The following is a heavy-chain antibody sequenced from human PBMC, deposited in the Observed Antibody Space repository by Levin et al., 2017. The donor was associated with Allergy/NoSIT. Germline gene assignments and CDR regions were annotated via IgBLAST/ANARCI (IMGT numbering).Heavy chain of an antibody. CDR2: ISSSSSYI. CDR1: GFTFSGYT. CDR3: ASDGSYDTLDI. J-gene: IGHJ3*02. D-gene: IGHD6-6*01. Sequence: GESLKISCAASGFTFSGYTLNWVRQAPGKGLEWVSSISSSSSYIYYADSLKGRFTISRDDAKNSLSLQMNSLRVEDTAVYYCASDGSYDTLDIWGQGTMVTVSS. V-gene: IGHV3-21*01.